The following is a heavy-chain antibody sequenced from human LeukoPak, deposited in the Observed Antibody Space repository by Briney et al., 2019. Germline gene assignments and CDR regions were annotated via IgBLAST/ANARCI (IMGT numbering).Heavy chain of an antibody. CDR2: IYYSGGT. J-gene: IGHJ6*03. V-gene: IGHV4-59*08. CDR3: ARLPSAGYYYMDV. D-gene: IGHD3-10*01. CDR1: GGSISSYY. Sequence: SETLSLTCTVSGGSISSYYWSWIRQPPGKGLEWIGYIYYSGGTNYNPSLKSRVTISVDTSKNQFSLKLSSVTAADTAVYYCARLPSAGYYYMDVWGKGTTVTVSS.